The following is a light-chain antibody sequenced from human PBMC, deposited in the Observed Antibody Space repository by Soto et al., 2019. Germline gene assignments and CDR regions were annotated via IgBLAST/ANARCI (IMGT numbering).Light chain of an antibody. CDR2: GAS. J-gene: IGKJ1*01. V-gene: IGKV3-20*01. CDR1: QSVSNNY. CDR3: QYYGSSGT. Sequence: EIVLTQSPGTLSLSPGERATLSCRASQSVSNNYLAWYQQKPGQAPRLLIYGASNRATGIPDRFSGSGSGTDFTIISSRLDAEDLAVYYCQYYGSSGTFGQGTKVEIK.